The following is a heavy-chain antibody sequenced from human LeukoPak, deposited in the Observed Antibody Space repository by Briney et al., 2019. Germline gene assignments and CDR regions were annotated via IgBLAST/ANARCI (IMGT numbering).Heavy chain of an antibody. CDR2: ISWDGGST. V-gene: IGHV3-43D*03. D-gene: IGHD3-10*01. Sequence: PGGSLRLSCAASGFTFDDYAMHWVRQAPGKGLEWVSLISWDGGSTYYADSVKGRFTISRDNSKNSLYLQMNSLRAEDTALYYCAKGGLWFGELSRVEYYFDYWGQGTLVTVSS. CDR3: AKGGLWFGELSRVEYYFDY. CDR1: GFTFDDYA. J-gene: IGHJ4*02.